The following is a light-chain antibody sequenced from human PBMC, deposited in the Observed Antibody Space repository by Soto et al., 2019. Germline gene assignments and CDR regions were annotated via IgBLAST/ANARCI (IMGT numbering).Light chain of an antibody. V-gene: IGKV3-20*01. CDR3: QLYGSSLVT. CDR2: GAC. J-gene: IGKJ2*01. CDR1: QSISRSF. Sequence: EIVLTQSPGTLSLSPLESAALSCSSSQSISRSFLAWYQHTAGQARRLLIHGACSGDTGIPDRFSGSGSGTVFTPTISRVDPEDFVVYYCQLYGSSLVTFGQGTKVDI.